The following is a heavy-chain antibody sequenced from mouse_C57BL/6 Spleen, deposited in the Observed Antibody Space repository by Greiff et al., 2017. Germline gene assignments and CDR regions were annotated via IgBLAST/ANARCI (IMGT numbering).Heavy chain of an antibody. V-gene: IGHV5-6*01. CDR2: ISSGGSYT. J-gene: IGHJ4*01. CDR1: GFTFSSYG. D-gene: IGHD1-1*02. Sequence: EVKLMESGGDLVKPGGSLKLSCAASGFTFSSYGMSWVRQTPDKRLEWVATISSGGSYTYYPDSVKGRFTISRANAKYTLYLQMSSLKAEDTAMYYGARQGSDDAMDYWGQGTTVTVSS. CDR3: ARQGSDDAMDY.